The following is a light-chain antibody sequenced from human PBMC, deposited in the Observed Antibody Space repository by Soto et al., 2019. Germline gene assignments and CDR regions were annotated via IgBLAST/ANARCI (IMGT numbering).Light chain of an antibody. CDR2: AAS. Sequence: DIQMTQSPSSLSASVGDRVTITCRASQSISSYLNWYQQKPGKAPTLLIYAASSLQSGVPSRFSGSGSGTDFTLTINSLQPEDFATYYCQKSYSTLVPFGQGTKVDIK. V-gene: IGKV1-39*01. CDR1: QSISSY. CDR3: QKSYSTLVP. J-gene: IGKJ1*01.